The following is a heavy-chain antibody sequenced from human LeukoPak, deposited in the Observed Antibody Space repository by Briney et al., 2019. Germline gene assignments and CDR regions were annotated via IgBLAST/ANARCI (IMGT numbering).Heavy chain of an antibody. CDR2: ISDDGKKK. CDR3: AKILRESMGWLDL. V-gene: IGHV3-30*18. J-gene: IGHJ5*02. CDR1: GFTFTSYG. D-gene: IGHD6-6*01. Sequence: GGSLRLSCAASGFTFTSYGMHWVRQAPGKGLEWVALISDDGKKKVYADPVKSRFTISRDNSKKTLYLQMNSLRPEDTAVYYCAKILRESMGWLDLWGQGTRVTVSS.